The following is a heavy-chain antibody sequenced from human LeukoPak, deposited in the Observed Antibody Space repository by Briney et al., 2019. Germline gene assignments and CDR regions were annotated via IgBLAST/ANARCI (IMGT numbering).Heavy chain of an antibody. CDR3: AGEGDAAYWYFDL. D-gene: IGHD2-21*02. J-gene: IGHJ2*01. V-gene: IGHV1-2*02. Sequence: ASVKVSCKASGYTFSSFYVHWMRQAPGQGLEWVGWINPNGGGTKFSQKFQGRATMTRDTTIDTVYMELSSLRFDDTAVFYCAGEGDAAYWYFDLWGRGTLVTVSS. CDR2: INPNGGGT. CDR1: GYTFSSFY.